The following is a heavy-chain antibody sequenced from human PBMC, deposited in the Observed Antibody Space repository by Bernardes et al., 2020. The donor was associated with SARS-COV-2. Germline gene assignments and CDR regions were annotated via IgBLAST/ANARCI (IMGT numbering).Heavy chain of an antibody. CDR1: GFTVSVYW. Sequence: GGSLRLSCAASGFTVSVYWMHWVRQAPGKGLVWVARVNSDGSRITYADSVMGRFTISRDNAKNTLYLQMNSLRAEDTAVYYCAREEGYVLGLSYHYYGMDVWGQGTTVTVSS. CDR2: VNSDGSRI. CDR3: AREEGYVLGLSYHYYGMDV. J-gene: IGHJ6*02. V-gene: IGHV3-74*03. D-gene: IGHD5-12*01.